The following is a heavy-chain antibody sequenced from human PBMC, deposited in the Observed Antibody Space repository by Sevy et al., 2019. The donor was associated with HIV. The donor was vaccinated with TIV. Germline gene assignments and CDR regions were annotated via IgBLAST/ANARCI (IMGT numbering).Heavy chain of an antibody. D-gene: IGHD6-13*01. V-gene: IGHV4-39*02. Sequence: SETLPLTCTVSGGSISSEDYYWGWIRQPPGKGLDWIGSIYYSGSTYYNPSLKSRVTISVDTSKNQFSLKLRSVTAADTAMYYCAREGPRIAQFDSWGQGTLVTVSS. J-gene: IGHJ4*02. CDR2: IYYSGST. CDR3: AREGPRIAQFDS. CDR1: GGSISSEDYY.